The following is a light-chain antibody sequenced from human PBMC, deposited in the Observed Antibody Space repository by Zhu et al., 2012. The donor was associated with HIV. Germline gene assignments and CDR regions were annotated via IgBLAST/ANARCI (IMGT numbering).Light chain of an antibody. CDR3: QQFNTYPLT. CDR1: QDISIY. V-gene: IGKV1-9*01. Sequence: DIQLTHSPSFLSASVGDRVTITCRASQDISIYLAWYQQKPGKAPKLLIYPASALQSGVPSRFSGSRSGTEFTLTIGSLQPEDFGTYYCQQFNTYPLTFGGGTKVEIK. CDR2: PAS. J-gene: IGKJ4*01.